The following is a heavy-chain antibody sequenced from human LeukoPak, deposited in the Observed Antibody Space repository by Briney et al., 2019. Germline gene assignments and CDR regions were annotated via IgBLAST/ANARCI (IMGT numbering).Heavy chain of an antibody. CDR2: IYYSGST. D-gene: IGHD3-10*01. V-gene: IGHV4-39*01. CDR1: GGSISSSSYY. J-gene: IGHJ6*02. Sequence: SETLPLTCTVSGGSISSSSYYWGWIRQPPGKGLEWIGSIYYSGSTYYNPSLKSRVTISVDTSKNQFSLKLSSVTAADTAVYYCARHRFGELSFYGMDVWGQGTTVTVSS. CDR3: ARHRFGELSFYGMDV.